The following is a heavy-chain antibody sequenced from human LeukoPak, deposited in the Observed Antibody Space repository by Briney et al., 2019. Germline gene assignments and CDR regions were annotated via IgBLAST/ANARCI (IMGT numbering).Heavy chain of an antibody. CDR2: IKSKIDGWTI. CDR3: TTRRQDGW. D-gene: IGHD2-15*01. V-gene: IGHV3-15*01. CDR1: GFTFSDAW. Sequence: RGSLRLSCVASGFTFSDAWISWVRQAPGKGLEWVCRIKSKIDGWTIDYAAPVKVRFTISRDDSRSTLYLQMNSLKTEDTAVYYCTTRRQDGWWGQGTLVTVSS. J-gene: IGHJ4*02.